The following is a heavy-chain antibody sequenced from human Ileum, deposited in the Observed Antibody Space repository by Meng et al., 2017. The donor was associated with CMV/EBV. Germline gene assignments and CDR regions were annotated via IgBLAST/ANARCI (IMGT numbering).Heavy chain of an antibody. D-gene: IGHD3-3*01. Sequence: QVRLDGVWPGVVKPWGTLSPTRTACGGPTDRRTYHWGWIRQPPGKGLEWSGSVYYSETTYYNPSLKSRVNMSIDTSKNRFSLKLSSATAADTAVYYCARNVGFYSSQIAYWGQGALVTVSS. CDR2: VYYSETT. CDR3: ARNVGFYSSQIAY. V-gene: IGHV4-39*07. CDR1: GGPTDRRTYH. J-gene: IGHJ4*02.